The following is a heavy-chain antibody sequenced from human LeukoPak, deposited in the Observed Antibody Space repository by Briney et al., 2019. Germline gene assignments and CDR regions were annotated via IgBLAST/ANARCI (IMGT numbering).Heavy chain of an antibody. CDR2: ISDYNGNK. D-gene: IGHD4-11*01. Sequence: ASVKVSCKASGYTFTSYGISWLRQAPGQGLEWMGWISDYNGNKNYAQKLQGRVTMTTDTSTSTAYMELRSLRSDDTAVYYCARDLYRDSLPVSWFDPWGQGTLVTVSS. CDR1: GYTFTSYG. CDR3: ARDLYRDSLPVSWFDP. V-gene: IGHV1-18*01. J-gene: IGHJ5*02.